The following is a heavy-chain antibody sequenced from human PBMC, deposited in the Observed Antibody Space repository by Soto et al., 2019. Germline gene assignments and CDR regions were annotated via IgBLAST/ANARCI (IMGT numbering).Heavy chain of an antibody. CDR1: GGSISSYY. V-gene: IGHV4-59*01. D-gene: IGHD3-3*01. CDR3: ARGHYYDFWSGYIYYGMVV. Sequence: SETLSLTCTVSGGSISSYYWSWIRQPPGKGLEWIGYIYYSGSTNYNPSLKSRVTISVDTSKNQFSLKLSSVTAADTAVYYCARGHYYDFWSGYIYYGMVVWGQGTTVTVSS. J-gene: IGHJ6*02. CDR2: IYYSGST.